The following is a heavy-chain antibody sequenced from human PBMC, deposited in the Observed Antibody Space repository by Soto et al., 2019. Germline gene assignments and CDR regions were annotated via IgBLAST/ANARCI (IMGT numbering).Heavy chain of an antibody. CDR3: ARLVCSSTNCYGKYYYDY. V-gene: IGHV3-9*01. CDR2: ISWNSGSI. CDR1: GFTFSSYA. D-gene: IGHD2-2*01. J-gene: IGHJ4*02. Sequence: SGFTFSSYAMNWVRQAPGKGLEWVSGISWNSGSIGYADSVKGRFTISRDNAKNSLYLQMNSLRVEDTAVYYCARLVCSSTNCYGKYYYDYWGQGTLVTVSS.